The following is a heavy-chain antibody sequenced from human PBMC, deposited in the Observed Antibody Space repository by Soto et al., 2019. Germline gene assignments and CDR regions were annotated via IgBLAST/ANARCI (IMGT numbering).Heavy chain of an antibody. V-gene: IGHV4-34*01. CDR2: INHSGST. Sequence: SETLSLTCAVYGGSFSGYYWSWIRQPPGKGLEWIGEINHSGSTNYNPSLKSRVTISVDTSKNQFSLKLSSVAAADTAVYYCATKRRRDYDILTGYYFDYCGPGPLLTVST. J-gene: IGHJ4*02. D-gene: IGHD3-9*01. CDR3: ATKRRRDYDILTGYYFDY. CDR1: GGSFSGYY.